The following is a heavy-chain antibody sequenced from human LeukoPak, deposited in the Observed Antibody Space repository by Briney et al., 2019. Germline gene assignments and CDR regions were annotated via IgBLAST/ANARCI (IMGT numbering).Heavy chain of an antibody. CDR1: GFTFSNYV. CDR3: AREDSSGYYYGY. V-gene: IGHV3-30-3*01. CDR2: ISYDGSNK. J-gene: IGHJ4*02. Sequence: PGRSLRLSRAASGFTFSNYVMYWVRQAPGKGLEWVAVISYDGSNKYYADSVKGRFTISRDNSKNTLYLQMNSLRAEDTAVYYCAREDSSGYYYGYWGQGTLVTVSS. D-gene: IGHD3-22*01.